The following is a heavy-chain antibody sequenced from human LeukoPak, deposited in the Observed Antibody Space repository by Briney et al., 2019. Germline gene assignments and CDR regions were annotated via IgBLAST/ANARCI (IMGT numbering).Heavy chain of an antibody. D-gene: IGHD2-15*01. CDR3: ARAVGSVVAALWVAFGI. CDR2: IIPIFGTA. V-gene: IGHV1-69*05. Sequence: ASVKVSCKASGGTFSSYAIGWVRQAPGQGLEWMGGIIPIFGTANYAQKFQGRVTITTDESTSTAYMELSSLRSEDRAVYYCARAVGSVVAALWVAFGIWGQGTMVTVSS. J-gene: IGHJ3*02. CDR1: GGTFSSYA.